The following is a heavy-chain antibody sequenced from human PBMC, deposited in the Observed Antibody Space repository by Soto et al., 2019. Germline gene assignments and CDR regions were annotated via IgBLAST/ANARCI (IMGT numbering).Heavy chain of an antibody. CDR2: ISYDGSNK. D-gene: IGHD2-2*01. Sequence: QVQLVESGGGVVHPGRSLRLSCAASGFTVSSYGMHWVRQAPGKWLAFVAVISYDGSNKYYADSVKGRFTISRDNSKNMLYLQMNSLRAEATVGYYWATDGAAMVVVPGAMAGSSYHYFMGVCGKGTTVTVS. CDR1: GFTVSSYG. CDR3: ATDGAAMVVVPGAMAGSSYHYFMGV. J-gene: IGHJ6*03. V-gene: IGHV3-30*03.